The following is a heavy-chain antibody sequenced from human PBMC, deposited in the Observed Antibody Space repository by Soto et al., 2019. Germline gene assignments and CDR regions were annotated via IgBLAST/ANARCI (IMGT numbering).Heavy chain of an antibody. V-gene: IGHV4-31*02. Sequence: TLSLTCVVCGGPVSGDDLCWSWIRHLPWKCLEWIENVYNTGTTYYNPSLKSRVSMSVDTSKNQLSLIMASVTAAETAVYYCAREIVTDYPSRDYHYDCAMDVRVQGTSVTVS. D-gene: IGHD3-22*01. CDR3: AREIVTDYPSRDYHYDCAMDV. CDR1: GGPVSGDDLC. CDR2: VYNTGTT. J-gene: IGHJ6*02.